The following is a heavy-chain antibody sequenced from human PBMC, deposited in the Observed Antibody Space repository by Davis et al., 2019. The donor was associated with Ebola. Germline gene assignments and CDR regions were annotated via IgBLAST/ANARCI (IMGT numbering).Heavy chain of an antibody. Sequence: GGSLRLSCAASGFTFSSYAMHWVRQAPGKGLEWVAVISYDGSNKYYADSVKGRFTISRDNSKNTLYLQMNSLRAEDTAVYYCGRGGIAVEYRYYFDYWGQGTLVTVSS. D-gene: IGHD6-19*01. CDR3: GRGGIAVEYRYYFDY. J-gene: IGHJ4*02. V-gene: IGHV3-30-3*01. CDR2: ISYDGSNK. CDR1: GFTFSSYA.